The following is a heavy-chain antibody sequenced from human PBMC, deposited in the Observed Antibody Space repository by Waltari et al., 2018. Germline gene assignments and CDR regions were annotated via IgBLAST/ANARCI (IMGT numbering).Heavy chain of an antibody. CDR2: ILYSGST. J-gene: IGHJ4*02. Sequence: QVQLQESGPGLVKPSETLSLTCTVSSGSISSHYWGWIRQPPGKGLEWIGYILYSGSTNYNPSLKSRVAISVDTSKNQFSLKLSSVTAADTAVYYCARSPRYSGSYGYWGQGTLVTVSS. D-gene: IGHD1-26*01. CDR1: SGSISSHY. CDR3: ARSPRYSGSYGY. V-gene: IGHV4-59*11.